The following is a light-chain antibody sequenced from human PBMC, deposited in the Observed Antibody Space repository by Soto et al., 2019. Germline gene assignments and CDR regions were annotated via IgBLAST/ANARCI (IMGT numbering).Light chain of an antibody. V-gene: IGLV2-23*03. Sequence: QSALTQPASVSGSPGRSITISCTGTSSDVGSYNLVSWYQQHPGKAPKLMIYEGSKRPSGVSNRFSGSKSGNTASLTISGLQAEDEADYHCCSYAGSSTFVFGTGTKVTVL. CDR3: CSYAGSSTFV. CDR1: SSDVGSYNL. CDR2: EGS. J-gene: IGLJ1*01.